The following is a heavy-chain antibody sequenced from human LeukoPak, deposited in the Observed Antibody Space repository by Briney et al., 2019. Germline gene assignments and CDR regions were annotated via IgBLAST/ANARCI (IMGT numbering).Heavy chain of an antibody. CDR2: IYYNGNT. Sequence: KSSETLSLTCSVSGGSIGTTYYWGVIRQPPGKGLEWIAAIYYNGNTYYKPSLKSRVTISVDTSKNQFSLRLNSVTAADTAMYYCARLRSPGDFDYWGQGTLVTVSS. CDR1: GGSIGTTYY. V-gene: IGHV4-39*07. D-gene: IGHD1-26*01. J-gene: IGHJ4*02. CDR3: ARLRSPGDFDY.